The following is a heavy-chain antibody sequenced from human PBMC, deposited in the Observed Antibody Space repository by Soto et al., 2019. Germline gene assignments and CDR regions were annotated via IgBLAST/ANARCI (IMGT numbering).Heavy chain of an antibody. CDR3: AEDLGRAMVRLGFGY. V-gene: IGHV3-30*02. Sequence: VGSLRLSCAASGFTFSSYGMHWVRQAPGKGLEWVAVIRYLGGNKYYADSVKGRFTISRDNSKNTLYLQMNSLRAEDTAVYFFAEDLGRAMVRLGFGYLGQGTLGT. CDR1: GFTFSSYG. J-gene: IGHJ4*02. CDR2: IRYLGGNK. D-gene: IGHD5-18*01.